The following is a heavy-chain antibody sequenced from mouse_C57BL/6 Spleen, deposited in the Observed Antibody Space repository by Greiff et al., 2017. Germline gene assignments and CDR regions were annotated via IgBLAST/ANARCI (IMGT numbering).Heavy chain of an antibody. CDR3: GVGWEGEYYFDY. J-gene: IGHJ2*01. V-gene: IGHV1-82*01. CDR2: IYPGDGDT. CDR1: GYAFSSSW. D-gene: IGHD4-1*01. Sequence: QVQLKESGPELVKPGASVKISCKASGYAFSSSWMNWVKQRPGKGLEWIGRIYPGDGDTNYNGKFKGKATLTADKSSSTAYMQLSSLTSEDSAVYFCGVGWEGEYYFDYWGQGTTLTVSS.